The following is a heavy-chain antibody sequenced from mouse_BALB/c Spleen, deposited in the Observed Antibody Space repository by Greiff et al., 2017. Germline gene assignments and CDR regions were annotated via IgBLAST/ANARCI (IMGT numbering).Heavy chain of an antibody. CDR3: ARGDDGYDY. CDR1: GFNITDSY. D-gene: IGHD2-3*01. Sequence: AQLQQSGAELVKPGASVKLSCTASGFNITDSYMHWVKQRPEQGLEWIGRIDPANGNTKYDPKFQGKATITADTSSNTAYLQLSSLTSEDTAVYYCARGDDGYDYWGQGTTLTVSS. J-gene: IGHJ2*01. CDR2: IDPANGNT. V-gene: IGHV14-3*02.